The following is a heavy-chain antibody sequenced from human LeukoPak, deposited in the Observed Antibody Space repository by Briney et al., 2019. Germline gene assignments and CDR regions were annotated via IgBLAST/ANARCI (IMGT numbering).Heavy chain of an antibody. D-gene: IGHD3-10*01. J-gene: IGHJ4*02. CDR2: ISYDGSNK. Sequence: GGSLRLSCAASGFTFSSYAMHWVRQAPGKGLEWVAVISYDGSNKYYADSVKGRFTISRDNSKNTLYLQMNSLRAEDTAVYYCARDLRTVRGVIKGGNNDYWGQGTLVTVSS. CDR1: GFTFSSYA. V-gene: IGHV3-30-3*01. CDR3: ARDLRTVRGVIKGGNNDY.